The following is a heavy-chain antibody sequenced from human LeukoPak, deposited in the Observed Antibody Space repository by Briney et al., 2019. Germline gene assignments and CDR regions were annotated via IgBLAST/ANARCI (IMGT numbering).Heavy chain of an antibody. CDR3: ARDPSSGYYEYYFDY. CDR1: GFTFSSYA. Sequence: GRSLRLSCAASGFTFSSYAMHWVRQAPGKGLEWVAVISYDGSNKYYADSVKGRFTISRDNSKNTLYLQMNSLRAEDTAVYYCARDPSSGYYEYYFDYWGQGTLVTVSS. CDR2: ISYDGSNK. D-gene: IGHD3-22*01. J-gene: IGHJ4*02. V-gene: IGHV3-30-3*01.